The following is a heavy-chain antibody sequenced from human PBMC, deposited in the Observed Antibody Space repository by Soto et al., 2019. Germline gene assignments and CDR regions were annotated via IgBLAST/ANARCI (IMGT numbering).Heavy chain of an antibody. V-gene: IGHV3-23*01. D-gene: IGHD3-9*01. Sequence: GGSLRLSCAASGFTFSSYAMSWVRQAPGKGLEWVSAISGSGGSTYYADSVKGRFTISRDNSKNTLYLQMNSLRAEDTAVYYCARLGGGYDILTGYYYYYYMDVWGKGTTVTVSS. CDR2: ISGSGGST. CDR1: GFTFSSYA. J-gene: IGHJ6*03. CDR3: ARLGGGYDILTGYYYYYYMDV.